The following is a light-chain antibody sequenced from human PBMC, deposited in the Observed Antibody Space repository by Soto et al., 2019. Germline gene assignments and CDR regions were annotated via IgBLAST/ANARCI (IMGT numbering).Light chain of an antibody. CDR1: QSISTW. CDR3: QQYNSFGYT. CDR2: KAY. V-gene: IGKV1-5*03. Sequence: DIQMTQSPSTLSASVGDRVTITCRASQSISTWLAWYQQKPGKAPNLLIFKAYSLENGVPSRFSGSGYGTEFTLTISSLQPDDFATYYCQQYNSFGYTFGQGTKLEIK. J-gene: IGKJ2*01.